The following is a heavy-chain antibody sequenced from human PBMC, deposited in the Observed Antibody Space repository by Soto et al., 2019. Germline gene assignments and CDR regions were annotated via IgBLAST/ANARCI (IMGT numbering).Heavy chain of an antibody. CDR3: AHAGDYDLLTFDH. V-gene: IGHV2-5*02. CDR2: IYWDDDK. D-gene: IGHD4-17*01. Sequence: HITLKESGPTLVRPAQTLTLTCDFSGFSLSTYHMGVAWIRQPPGKALEWLALIYWDDDKRYSPSLKDRLAISKDTSSNQVVLTITNIDPGDSATYFCAHAGDYDLLTFDHWGPGTLVTVSS. CDR1: GFSLSTYHMG. J-gene: IGHJ4*02.